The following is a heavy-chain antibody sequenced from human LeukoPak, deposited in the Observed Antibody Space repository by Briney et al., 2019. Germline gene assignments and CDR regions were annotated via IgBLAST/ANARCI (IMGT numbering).Heavy chain of an antibody. Sequence: GGSLRLSCAASGFTFDDYAMHWVRQAPGKGLEWVSGISWNSGSIGYADSVKGRFTISRDNAKNSLYLQMNSLRAEDMALYYCAKDICGYSGSYPCAFDIWGQGTMVTVSS. CDR3: AKDICGYSGSYPCAFDI. CDR2: ISWNSGSI. J-gene: IGHJ3*02. D-gene: IGHD1-26*01. V-gene: IGHV3-9*03. CDR1: GFTFDDYA.